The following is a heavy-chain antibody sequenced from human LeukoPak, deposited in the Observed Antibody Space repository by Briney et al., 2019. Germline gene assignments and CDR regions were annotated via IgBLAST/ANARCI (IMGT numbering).Heavy chain of an antibody. CDR3: ARDLTPGY. CDR1: GFTFSSYA. Sequence: GGSLRLSCAASGFTFSSYAMSWVRQAPGKGLEWVANIKQDGSEKYYVDSVKGRFTISRDNAKNSLYLQMNSLRAEDTAVYYCARDLTPGYWGQGTLVTVSS. CDR2: IKQDGSEK. V-gene: IGHV3-7*01. J-gene: IGHJ4*02. D-gene: IGHD1-14*01.